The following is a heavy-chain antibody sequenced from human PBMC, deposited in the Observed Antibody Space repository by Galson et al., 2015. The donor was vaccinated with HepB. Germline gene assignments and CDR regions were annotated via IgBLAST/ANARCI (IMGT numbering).Heavy chain of an antibody. J-gene: IGHJ1*01. V-gene: IGHV3-21*01. CDR3: AGDPLAEGSSPAH. D-gene: IGHD2-2*01. CDR2: ISSSSSYI. CDR1: GFTFSSYS. Sequence: SLRLSCAASGFTFSSYSMNWVRQAPGKGLEWVSSISSSSSYIYYADSVKGRFTISRDNAKNSLYLQMNSLRAEDTAVYYCAGDPLAEGSSPAHWGQGTLVTVSS.